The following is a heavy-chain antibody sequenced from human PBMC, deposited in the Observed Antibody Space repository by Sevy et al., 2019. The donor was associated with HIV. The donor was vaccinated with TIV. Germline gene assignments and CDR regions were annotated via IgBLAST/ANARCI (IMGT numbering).Heavy chain of an antibody. CDR3: ARGQYSYGYWREFDY. CDR1: GASISSYS. Sequence: SETLPLTCTVSGASISSYSWSWIRQPPGKGLEWIGYIYYSGSTNYNPSLKSRVTISVDTSKHQFSLKLSSVTTADTAVYYCARGQYSYGYWREFDYWGQGTLVTVSS. J-gene: IGHJ4*02. V-gene: IGHV4-59*01. CDR2: IYYSGST. D-gene: IGHD5-18*01.